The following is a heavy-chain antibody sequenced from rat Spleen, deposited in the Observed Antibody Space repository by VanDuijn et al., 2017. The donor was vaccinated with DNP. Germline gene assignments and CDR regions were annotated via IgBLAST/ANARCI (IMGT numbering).Heavy chain of an antibody. Sequence: EVQLQESGPGLVEPSQSLSLTCSVTGYSITSCCRWTWIRKFPGHKLEWIGHISYSGSTTYIPSLKSRISITRITSKNQFFLQLNSVTTEDTATYYCARGDGYNPIDYWGQGVMVTVSS. CDR1: GYSITSCC. D-gene: IGHD1-4*01. V-gene: IGHV3-1*01. J-gene: IGHJ2*01. CDR3: ARGDGYNPIDY. CDR2: ISYSGST.